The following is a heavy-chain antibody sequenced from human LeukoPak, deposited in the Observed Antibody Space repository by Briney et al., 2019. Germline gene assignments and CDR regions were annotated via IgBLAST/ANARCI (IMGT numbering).Heavy chain of an antibody. J-gene: IGHJ4*02. CDR3: AKDRARSHPYDTSGFTPNDY. V-gene: IGHV3-7*01. D-gene: IGHD3-22*01. Sequence: GGSLRLSCAASGFTFSSYRMSWVRQAPGKGREWVANIKQEGSENYYVGSVNGRFTISRDNSKNTLYLQMDSLRAEDTVVYYCAKDRARSHPYDTSGFTPNDYWGQGTLVTVSS. CDR2: IKQEGSEN. CDR1: GFTFSSYR.